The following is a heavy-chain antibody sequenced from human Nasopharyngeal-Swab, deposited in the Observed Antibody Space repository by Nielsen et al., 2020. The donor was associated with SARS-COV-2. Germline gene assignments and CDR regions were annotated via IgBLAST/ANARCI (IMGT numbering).Heavy chain of an antibody. CDR1: GFTFSSYS. D-gene: IGHD6-13*01. J-gene: IGHJ6*02. CDR2: ISSSSSTI. CDR3: ARDTSSSWYDEYYYYGMDV. Sequence: GGSLRLSCAASGFTFSSYSMNWVRQAPGKGLEWVSYISSSSSTIYYADSVKGRFTISRDNAKNSLYLQMNSLRAEDTAVYYCARDTSSSWYDEYYYYGMDVWGQGTTVTVSS. V-gene: IGHV3-48*04.